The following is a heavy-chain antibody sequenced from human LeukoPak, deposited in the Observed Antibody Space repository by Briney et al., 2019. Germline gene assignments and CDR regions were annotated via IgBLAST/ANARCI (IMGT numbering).Heavy chain of an antibody. V-gene: IGHV1-69*01. CDR2: IIPIFGTA. CDR1: GGTFSSYA. J-gene: IGHJ5*02. D-gene: IGHD1-1*01. Sequence: ASVKVSCKASGGTFSSYAISWVRQAPGQGLEWMGGIIPIFGTANYAQKFQGRVTITADESTSTAYMELSSLRSEDTAVYYCARDGVVPDNWNEWNWFDPWGQGTLVTVSS. CDR3: ARDGVVPDNWNEWNWFDP.